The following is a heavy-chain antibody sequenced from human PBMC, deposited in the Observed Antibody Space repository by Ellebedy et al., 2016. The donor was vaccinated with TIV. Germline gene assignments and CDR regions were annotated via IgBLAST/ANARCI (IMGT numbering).Heavy chain of an antibody. D-gene: IGHD2-8*01. CDR1: GYTFISYA. CDR3: ARVIMPGKADY. J-gene: IGHJ4*02. Sequence: ASVKVSXKTSGYTFISYAVNWVRQAPGQGLEWMGWISANNGNTNYAQKFQGRVTMTTNTSTSTAYMELRSLRSDDTAVYYCARVIMPGKADYWGQGTLVTVSS. V-gene: IGHV1-18*01. CDR2: ISANNGNT.